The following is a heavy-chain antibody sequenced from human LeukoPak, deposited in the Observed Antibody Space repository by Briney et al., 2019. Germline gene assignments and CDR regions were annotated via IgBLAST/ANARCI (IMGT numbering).Heavy chain of an antibody. CDR3: ATEGGWQPTDYGDHAY. Sequence: KPGASVKVSCKASGYTFSSYGISWVRQAPGQGLEWMGWISTYNGDTKNAQKLQDRVTMTTDTSTSTAYMELRSLSSDDTAVYYCATEGGWQPTDYGDHAYWGQGTLVTVSS. V-gene: IGHV1-18*04. CDR1: GYTFSSYG. D-gene: IGHD4-17*01. CDR2: ISTYNGDT. J-gene: IGHJ4*02.